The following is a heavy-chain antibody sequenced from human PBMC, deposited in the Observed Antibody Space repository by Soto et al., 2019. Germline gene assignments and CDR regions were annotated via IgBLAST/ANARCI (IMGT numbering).Heavy chain of an antibody. Sequence: KVSCKASGGTFSSYAISWVRQMPGKGLEWMGRIDPSDSYTNYSPSFQGHVTISADKSISTAYLQWSSLKASDTAMYYCAGPVDINGMDVWGQGTTVTVSS. CDR2: IDPSDSYT. D-gene: IGHD5-12*01. J-gene: IGHJ6*02. CDR1: GGTFSSYA. CDR3: AGPVDINGMDV. V-gene: IGHV5-10-1*01.